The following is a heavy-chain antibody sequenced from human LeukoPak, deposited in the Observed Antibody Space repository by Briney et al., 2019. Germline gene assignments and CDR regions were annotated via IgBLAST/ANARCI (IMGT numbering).Heavy chain of an antibody. D-gene: IGHD3-22*01. CDR2: ISYDGSNK. V-gene: IGHV3-30*18. CDR1: GFTFSSYG. J-gene: IGHJ4*02. Sequence: PGGSLRLSCAASGFTFSSYGMHWVRQAPGKGLEWVAVISYDGSNKYHADSVKGRFTISRDNSKNTLYLQMNSLRAEDTAVYYCAKDPTGSDSSGYYSDYWGQGTLVTVSS. CDR3: AKDPTGSDSSGYYSDY.